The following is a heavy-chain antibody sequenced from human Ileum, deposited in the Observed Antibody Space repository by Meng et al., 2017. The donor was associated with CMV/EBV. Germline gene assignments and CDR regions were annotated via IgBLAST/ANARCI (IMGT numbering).Heavy chain of an antibody. V-gene: IGHV3-11*04. CDR1: GFTFSDYY. CDR3: ASRDYYDYTLDV. J-gene: IGHJ6*02. Sequence: GESLKISCAASGFTFSDYYMSWIRQAPGKGLEWVSYVTSTGSTTYYAHSVRGRFTISRDNAKNSMYLEMNSLRAEDTAVYYCASRDYYDYTLDVWGQGTTVTVSS. CDR2: VTSTGSTT.